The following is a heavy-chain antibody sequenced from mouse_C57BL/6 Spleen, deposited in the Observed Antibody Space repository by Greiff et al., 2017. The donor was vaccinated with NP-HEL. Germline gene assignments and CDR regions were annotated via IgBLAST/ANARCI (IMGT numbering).Heavy chain of an antibody. J-gene: IGHJ2*01. CDR1: GYTFTSYG. CDR2: IYPRSGNT. V-gene: IGHV1-81*01. CDR3: ARSGSVNFDY. Sequence: VKLVESGAELARPGASVKLSCKASGYTFTSYGISWVKQRTGQGLEWIGEIYPRSGNTYYNEKFKGKATLTADKSSSTAYMELRSLTSEDSAVYFCARSGSVNFDYWGQGTTLTVSS. D-gene: IGHD3-1*01.